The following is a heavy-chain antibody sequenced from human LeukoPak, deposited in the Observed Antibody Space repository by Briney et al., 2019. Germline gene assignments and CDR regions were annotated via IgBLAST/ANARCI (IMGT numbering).Heavy chain of an antibody. D-gene: IGHD1-26*01. CDR1: GYSISSGYY. Sequence: SETLSLTCTVSGYSISSGYYWGWIRQPPGKGLEWIGSIYHSGSTYYNPSLKSRVTISVDTSKNQFSLKLSSVTAADTAVYYCASRWELLRYGLEAFDIWGQGTMVTVSS. CDR3: ASRWELLRYGLEAFDI. CDR2: IYHSGST. J-gene: IGHJ3*02. V-gene: IGHV4-38-2*02.